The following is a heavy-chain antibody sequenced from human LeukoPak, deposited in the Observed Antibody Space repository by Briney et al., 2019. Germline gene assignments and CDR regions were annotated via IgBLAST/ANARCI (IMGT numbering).Heavy chain of an antibody. CDR1: GFTFSLYG. CDR2: IRYDASNE. Sequence: AGGSLRLSCAASGFTFSLYGMQWVRQAPGKGLQWVAFIRYDASNEYYVDSVKGRFTISRDNSRNTLYLQMNSLRAEDTAVYYCAKDRPNYYGTNGHYYRRDGDCWGQGTLVTVSS. V-gene: IGHV3-30*02. D-gene: IGHD3-22*01. CDR3: AKDRPNYYGTNGHYYRRDGDC. J-gene: IGHJ4*02.